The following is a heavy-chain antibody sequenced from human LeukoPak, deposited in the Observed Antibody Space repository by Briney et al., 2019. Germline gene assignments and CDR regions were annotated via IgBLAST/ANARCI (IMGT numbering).Heavy chain of an antibody. J-gene: IGHJ4*02. CDR2: INPNSGGT. CDR3: ARLGNRDGYDYFLDY. V-gene: IGHV1-2*02. Sequence: GASVKVSCKASGYTFTGYYMHWVRQAPGQGLEWMGWINPNSGGTNYAQKFQGRVTMTRDTSISTAYMELSRLRSDDTAVYYCARLGNRDGYDYFLDYWGQGTLVTVSS. D-gene: IGHD5-24*01. CDR1: GYTFTGYY.